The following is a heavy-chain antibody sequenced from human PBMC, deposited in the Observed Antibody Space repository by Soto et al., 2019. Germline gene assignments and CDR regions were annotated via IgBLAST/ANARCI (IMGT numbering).Heavy chain of an antibody. CDR2: ISGSGGST. Sequence: EVQLLESGGGLVQPGGSLRLSCAASGFTFSSYAMSWVRQAPGKGLEWVSAISGSGGSTYYADSVKGRFTISRDNSKNTLYLQMNSLRAEDTAVYYCAKEPYSSSGSRHNWFDPWGQGTLVTVSS. V-gene: IGHV3-23*01. CDR3: AKEPYSSSGSRHNWFDP. CDR1: GFTFSSYA. D-gene: IGHD6-13*01. J-gene: IGHJ5*02.